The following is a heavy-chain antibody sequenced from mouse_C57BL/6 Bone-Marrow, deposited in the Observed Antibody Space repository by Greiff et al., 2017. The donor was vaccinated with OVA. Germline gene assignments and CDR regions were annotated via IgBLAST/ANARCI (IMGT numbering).Heavy chain of an antibody. CDR1: GYAFSSYW. CDR2: IYSGDGDT. CDR3: ASRDWSLDY. J-gene: IGHJ2*01. D-gene: IGHD3-1*01. V-gene: IGHV1-80*01. Sequence: QVQLQQSGAELVKPGASVKISCKASGYAFSSYWMNWVKQRPGKGPEGNGQIYSGDGDTNYNGKFKGKATLTADKSSSPAYMQLLSLTSEDSAVYFFASRDWSLDYWGPGTTLTVSS.